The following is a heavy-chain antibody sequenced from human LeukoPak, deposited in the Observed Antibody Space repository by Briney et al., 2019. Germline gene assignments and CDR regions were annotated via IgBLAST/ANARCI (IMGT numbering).Heavy chain of an antibody. V-gene: IGHV1-69*05. J-gene: IGHJ3*02. Sequence: SVKVSCKASGGTFSSYAISWVRQAPGQGLEWMGGVIPIFGTANYAQKFQGRVTITTDESTSTAYMELSSLRSEDTAVYYCAINYGYYDYVWGSYPLAHAFDIWGQGTMVTVSS. CDR3: AINYGYYDYVWGSYPLAHAFDI. CDR1: GGTFSSYA. D-gene: IGHD3-16*02. CDR2: VIPIFGTA.